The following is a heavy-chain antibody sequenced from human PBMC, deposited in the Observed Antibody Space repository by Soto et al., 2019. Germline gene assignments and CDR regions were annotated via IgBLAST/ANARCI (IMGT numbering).Heavy chain of an antibody. J-gene: IGHJ3*02. CDR2: INAGNGNT. CDR3: ARRPSRGAFDI. Sequence: ASVKGSCKASGYTFTSYAMHWVRQAPGQRLEWMGWINAGNGNTKYSQKFQGRVTITRDTSASTAYMELSSLRSEDTAVYYCARRPSRGAFDIWGQGTMVTVSS. CDR1: GYTFTSYA. V-gene: IGHV1-3*01. D-gene: IGHD3-10*01.